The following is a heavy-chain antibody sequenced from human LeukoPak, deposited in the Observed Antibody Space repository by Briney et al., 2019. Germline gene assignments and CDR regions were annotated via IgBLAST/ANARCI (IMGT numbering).Heavy chain of an antibody. J-gene: IGHJ4*02. V-gene: IGHV4-34*01. Sequence: PSETLSLTCAVYGGSFSGYYWSWIRQPPGKGLEWIGEINHSGSTNYNPSLKSRVTISVDTSKNQFSLKLSSVTAADTAVYYCARARAYSSSWLDYWGQGTLVTVSS. CDR1: GGSFSGYY. D-gene: IGHD6-13*01. CDR3: ARARAYSSSWLDY. CDR2: INHSGST.